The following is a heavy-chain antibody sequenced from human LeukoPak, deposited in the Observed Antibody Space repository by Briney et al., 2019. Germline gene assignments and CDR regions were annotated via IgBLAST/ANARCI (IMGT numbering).Heavy chain of an antibody. CDR3: ARDWGPEWLSDAFDI. CDR2: IKQDGSEK. V-gene: IGHV3-7*01. D-gene: IGHD5-12*01. J-gene: IGHJ3*02. CDR1: GFTFSSYW. Sequence: PGGSLRLSCAASGFTFSSYWMSWVRQAPGKGLEWVANIKQDGSEKYYVDSVKGGFTISRDNAKNSLYLQMNMLRAEDTAVYYCARDWGPEWLSDAFDIWGQGTMVTVSS.